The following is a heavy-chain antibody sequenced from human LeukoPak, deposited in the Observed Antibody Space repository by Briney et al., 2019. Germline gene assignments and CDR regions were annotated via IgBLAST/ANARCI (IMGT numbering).Heavy chain of an antibody. CDR1: GDSISSSNYY. Sequence: SETLSLTCTVSGDSISSSNYYWGWIRQPPGKGLEWFGSISDSGSTYYYPSLKSRVTISVDTSKNQFSLNLSSVTAADTAVYYCASSYCSGGSCYGTFDIWGQGTMVTVSS. J-gene: IGHJ3*02. CDR2: ISDSGST. V-gene: IGHV4-39*01. D-gene: IGHD2-15*01. CDR3: ASSYCSGGSCYGTFDI.